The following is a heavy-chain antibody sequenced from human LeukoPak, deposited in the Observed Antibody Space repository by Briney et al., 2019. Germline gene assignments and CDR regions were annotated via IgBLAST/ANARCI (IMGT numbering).Heavy chain of an antibody. CDR2: ITGSSSYI. V-gene: IGHV3-21*01. J-gene: IGHJ4*02. Sequence: KPGGSLRLSCAASGXTFSTYYMNWVRQAPGKGQEWVSFITGSSSYIYYTDSVKGRFTISRDNAKNSLFLQMNSLRDEDTAVYYCASGFSSSPYFDYWGQGTMVTVSS. CDR1: GXTFSTYY. D-gene: IGHD6-6*01. CDR3: ASGFSSSPYFDY.